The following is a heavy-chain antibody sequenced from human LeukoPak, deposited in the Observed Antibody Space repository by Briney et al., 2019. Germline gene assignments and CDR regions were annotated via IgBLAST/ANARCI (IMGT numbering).Heavy chain of an antibody. Sequence: GRSLRLSCAAPGFTFSSYGMHWVRQAPGKGLEWVAVIWYDGSNKYYADSVKGRFTISRDNSKNTLYLQMNSLRAEDTAVYYCARGIIPGTTLDYWGQGTLVTVSS. CDR3: ARGIIPGTTLDY. D-gene: IGHD1-14*01. V-gene: IGHV3-33*01. CDR2: IWYDGSNK. CDR1: GFTFSSYG. J-gene: IGHJ4*02.